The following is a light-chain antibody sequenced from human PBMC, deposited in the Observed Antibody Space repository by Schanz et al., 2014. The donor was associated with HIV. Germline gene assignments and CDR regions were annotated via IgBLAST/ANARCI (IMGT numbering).Light chain of an antibody. CDR2: EVS. CDR1: SSDVGSYKF. J-gene: IGLJ3*02. Sequence: QSALTQPASVSGSPGQSITISCRGTSSDVGSYKFASWYQQHPGQAPKLMIYEVSKWPSGVSNRFSASKTGETASLTISGLQAEDEAEYYCSTYTTSKTWVFGGGTKLTVL. V-gene: IGLV2-14*02. CDR3: STYTTSKTWV.